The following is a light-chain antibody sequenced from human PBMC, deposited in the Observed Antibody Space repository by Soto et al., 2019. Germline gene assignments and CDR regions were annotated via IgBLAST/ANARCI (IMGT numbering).Light chain of an antibody. V-gene: IGKV3-15*01. Sequence: EIVMTQSPATLSVSPWERATLSCRASQSVSSNLAWYQQKPGQAPRLLIYGASTRTTGIPARFSGSGSGTEFTLTISSLQSEDFAVYYCQQYNKWPLTFGGGTKVDIK. CDR3: QQYNKWPLT. CDR2: GAS. CDR1: QSVSSN. J-gene: IGKJ4*01.